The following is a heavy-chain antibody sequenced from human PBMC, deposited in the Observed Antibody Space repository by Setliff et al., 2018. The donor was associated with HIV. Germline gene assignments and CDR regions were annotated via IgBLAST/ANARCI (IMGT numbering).Heavy chain of an antibody. D-gene: IGHD1-20*01. CDR1: GFTFSTYG. CDR3: ARYNWNPLGYRFDY. J-gene: IGHJ4*02. V-gene: IGHV3-33*01. CDR2: IWYDGSNK. Sequence: QPGGSLRLSCAASGFTFSTYGMHWVRQAPGKGLEWVSLIWYDGSNKYYADSVKGRFTISRDNSKNSLYLQMNSLRAEDTAVYYCARYNWNPLGYRFDYWGQGTLVTVSS.